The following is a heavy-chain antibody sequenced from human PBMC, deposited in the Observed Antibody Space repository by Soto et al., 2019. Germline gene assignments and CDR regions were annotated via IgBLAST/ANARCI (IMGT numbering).Heavy chain of an antibody. J-gene: IGHJ5*02. Sequence: QVQLVQSGAEVKKPGASVKVSCKASGYTFTSYGISWVRQAPGQGLEWMGWISAYNGNTNYAQKLQGRVTMTTDTSXXTAYMELRSLRSDDTAVYYCARNGVRWELVSWFDPWGQGTLVTVSS. CDR1: GYTFTSYG. CDR3: ARNGVRWELVSWFDP. D-gene: IGHD1-26*01. CDR2: ISAYNGNT. V-gene: IGHV1-18*01.